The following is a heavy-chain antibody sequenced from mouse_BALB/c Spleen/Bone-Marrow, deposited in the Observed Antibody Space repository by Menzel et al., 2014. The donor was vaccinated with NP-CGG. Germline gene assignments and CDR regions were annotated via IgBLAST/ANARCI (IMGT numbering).Heavy chain of an antibody. CDR3: ARNPYGNYAMDY. J-gene: IGHJ4*01. CDR1: GFSLTSYG. Sequence: QVQLKESGPGLVAPSQSLSITCTVSGFSLTSYGVHWVRQPPGKGLEWLVVIWSDGNTTYNSALKSRLSISKDNPKSQVFLKMNSLQTDDTAMYYCARNPYGNYAMDYWGQGTSVTVSS. CDR2: IWSDGNT. V-gene: IGHV2-6*02. D-gene: IGHD2-10*02.